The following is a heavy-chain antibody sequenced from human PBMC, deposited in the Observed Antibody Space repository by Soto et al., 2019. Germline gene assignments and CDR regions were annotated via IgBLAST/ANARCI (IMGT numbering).Heavy chain of an antibody. D-gene: IGHD3-22*01. CDR3: ARASSGYSQIIDY. CDR1: GYNFTGYY. J-gene: IGHJ4*02. V-gene: IGHV1-2*04. CDR2: INPNSGGT. Sequence: QVQLVQSGAEVKKPGASVKVSCKASGYNFTGYYMHWVRQAPGQGLEWMGWINPNSGGTNYAQKFQGWVTMTRDTSISTAYMELSRLRSDDTAVYYCARASSGYSQIIDYWGQGTLVTVSS.